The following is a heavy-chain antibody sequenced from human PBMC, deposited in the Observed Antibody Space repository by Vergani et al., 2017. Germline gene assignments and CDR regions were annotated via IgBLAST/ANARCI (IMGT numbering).Heavy chain of an antibody. CDR2: ISSSSSYI. CDR1: GFTFSSYS. V-gene: IGHV3-21*01. D-gene: IGHD3-10*01. J-gene: IGHJ6*02. CDR3: ARDRRYYGSGSYYNADYYYGMDV. Sequence: EVQLVESGGGLVKPGGSLRLSCAASGFTFSSYSMNWVRQAPGKGLEWVSSISSSSSYIYYADSVKGRFTIFRDNAKNSLYLQMNSLRAEDTAVYYCARDRRYYGSGSYYNADYYYGMDVWGQGTTVTVSS.